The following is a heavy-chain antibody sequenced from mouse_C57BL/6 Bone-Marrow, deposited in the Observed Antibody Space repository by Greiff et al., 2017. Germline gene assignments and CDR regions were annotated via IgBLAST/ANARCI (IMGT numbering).Heavy chain of an antibody. D-gene: IGHD1-1*01. CDR1: GFSLTSSG. CDR3: AKLDGSGY. V-gene: IGHV2-4*01. Sequence: VQLQESGPGLVQPSQCLSITCTVSGFSLTSSGVHWVRQPPGKGLEWLGVIWSGGSTDNNAALISRLSISTDNSNCQVFFKMTSLQADDTAIYYFAKLDGSGYWGRGTTLTVSS. J-gene: IGHJ2*01. CDR2: IWSGGST.